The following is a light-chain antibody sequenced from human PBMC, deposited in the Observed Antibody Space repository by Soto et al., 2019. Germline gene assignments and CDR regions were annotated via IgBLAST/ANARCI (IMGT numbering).Light chain of an antibody. CDR3: SSYAGSNTWV. Sequence: QSALTQPPSASGSTGQSVTISCTGTSSDVGGYNYVSWYQQHPGKAPKVMIYEVSKRPSGVPGRFSGSKSDNTASLTVSGLQAEDEADYYCSSYAGSNTWVFGGGTQLTVL. CDR2: EVS. V-gene: IGLV2-8*01. CDR1: SSDVGGYNY. J-gene: IGLJ3*02.